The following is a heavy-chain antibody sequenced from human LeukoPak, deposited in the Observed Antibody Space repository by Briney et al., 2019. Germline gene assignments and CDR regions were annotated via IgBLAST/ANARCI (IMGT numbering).Heavy chain of an antibody. V-gene: IGHV3-30-3*01. Sequence: GGSLRLSCAASGFIFSTYYMHWVRQAPGKGLEWVTIISYDGGNKYYADSVKGRFTISRDNSKNTLYLQMNSLRAEDTAVYYCAKDPMTTSAGWYFDLWGRGTLVTVSS. CDR2: ISYDGGNK. J-gene: IGHJ2*01. D-gene: IGHD4-11*01. CDR3: AKDPMTTSAGWYFDL. CDR1: GFIFSTYY.